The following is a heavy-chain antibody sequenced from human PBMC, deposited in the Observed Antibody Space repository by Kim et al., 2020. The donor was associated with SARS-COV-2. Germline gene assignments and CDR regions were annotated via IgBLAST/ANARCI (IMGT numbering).Heavy chain of an antibody. J-gene: IGHJ2*01. CDR3: ARGLGYWYFDL. CDR2: ISTTGKTT. CDR1: GFTSGSYS. V-gene: IGHV3-48*04. D-gene: IGHD7-27*01. Sequence: GGSLRLSCAASGFTSGSYSMNWVRQAPGKGLEWISYISTTGKTTYYADSVKGRFTFSRDNDKNSLYLQMNSLKGEDTAVYYCARGLGYWYFDLWGRGTLV.